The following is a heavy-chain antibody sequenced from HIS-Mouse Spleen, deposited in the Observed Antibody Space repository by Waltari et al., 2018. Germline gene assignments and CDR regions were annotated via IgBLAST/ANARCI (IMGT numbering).Heavy chain of an antibody. Sequence: QLQLQESGPGLVKPSETLSLTCTVSGGSISRASYSLGRIRQPPGKGLEWIGSIYYSGSTYYNPSLKSRVTISVDTSKNQFSLKLSSVTAADTAVYYCAREIPYSSSWYDWYFDLWGRGTLVTVSS. CDR2: IYYSGST. V-gene: IGHV4-39*07. CDR3: AREIPYSSSWYDWYFDL. J-gene: IGHJ2*01. D-gene: IGHD6-13*01. CDR1: GGSISRASYS.